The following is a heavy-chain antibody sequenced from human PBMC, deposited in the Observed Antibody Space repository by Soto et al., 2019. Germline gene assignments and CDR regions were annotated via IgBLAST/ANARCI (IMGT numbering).Heavy chain of an antibody. D-gene: IGHD3-22*01. CDR1: GGSISTYY. J-gene: IGHJ4*02. CDR3: AKYDSRGFYPRPYFDL. V-gene: IGHV4-59*08. Sequence: SETLSLTCTISGGSISTYYWSWIRQPPGKGLEWIGYIYYTGSTSYNPSLMSRVTISLDTSKNQFSLKLSSVTAADTAVYYCAKYDSRGFYPRPYFDLWGQGTLVTVSS. CDR2: IYYTGST.